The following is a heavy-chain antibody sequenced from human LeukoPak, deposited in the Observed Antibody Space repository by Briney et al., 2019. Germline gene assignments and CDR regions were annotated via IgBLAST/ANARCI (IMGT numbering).Heavy chain of an antibody. D-gene: IGHD5-18*01. V-gene: IGHV1-69*04. Sequence: SVKVSCKASGGTFNNYAISWVRQAPGQGLEWMGRIVPILGIANYAQEFQGRLIITADKATGSAYMELSSLRSEDTAVYYCARDQGDNSYGYYAIWYAFDVWGQGTMVTVSS. CDR1: GGTFNNYA. CDR3: ARDQGDNSYGYYAIWYAFDV. CDR2: IVPILGIA. J-gene: IGHJ3*01.